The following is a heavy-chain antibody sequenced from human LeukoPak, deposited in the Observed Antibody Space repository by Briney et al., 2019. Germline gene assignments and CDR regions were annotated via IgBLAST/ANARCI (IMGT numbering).Heavy chain of an antibody. V-gene: IGHV3-23*01. CDR1: GFTFDSYT. J-gene: IGHJ4*02. D-gene: IGHD6-25*01. CDR2: ITGSGGDS. Sequence: GGSLRLSCAASGFTFDSYTMVWVRQAPGSGLEWVSAITGSGGDSYHADSVKGRFTVSRVNSKNTLFLQINSLRVEDTALYYCARGVSGWPYYLDFWGQGTLVTVSS. CDR3: ARGVSGWPYYLDF.